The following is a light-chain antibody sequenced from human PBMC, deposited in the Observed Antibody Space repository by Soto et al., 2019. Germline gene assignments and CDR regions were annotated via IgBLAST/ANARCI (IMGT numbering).Light chain of an antibody. CDR2: GAS. Sequence: DIQLTQSPSFLSASVGDRVTISCRASQGISDYLAWYQQKPGKAPKLLIYGASTLQIGVPSRFSGSASATEFSLTISSLQPEDLATYFCEQFNAYPLAFGGGTKLEIK. J-gene: IGKJ4*01. CDR3: EQFNAYPLA. V-gene: IGKV1-9*01. CDR1: QGISDY.